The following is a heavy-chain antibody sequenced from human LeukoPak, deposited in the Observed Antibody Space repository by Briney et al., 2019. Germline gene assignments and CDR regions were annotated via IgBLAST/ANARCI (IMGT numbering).Heavy chain of an antibody. CDR3: ARARNDSGGGPFDY. Sequence: SETLSLTCTVSGGSFNSYYWSWIRQPPGKGLEWIGYIYHSGSTYYNPSLKSRVTISVDRSKNQFSLKLSSVTAADTAVYYCARARNDSGGGPFDYGGQETLVTAPS. CDR2: IYHSGST. J-gene: IGHJ4*02. V-gene: IGHV4-59*12. CDR1: GGSFNSYY. D-gene: IGHD3-22*01.